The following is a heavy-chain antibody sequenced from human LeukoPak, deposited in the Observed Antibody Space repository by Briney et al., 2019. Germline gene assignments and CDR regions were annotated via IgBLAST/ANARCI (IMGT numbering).Heavy chain of an antibody. D-gene: IGHD4-17*01. V-gene: IGHV1-2*02. CDR1: GYTLTVYY. J-gene: IGHJ4*02. CDR2: INPNSGGT. CDR3: ARGLKGDYLPYFDY. Sequence: AAVSVSFKAPGYTLTVYYMQWVGQAPGQGGGGRGWINPNSGGTNYAQKFQGRVTITRETASSTAYMELSRLRSDTTAVYYCARGLKGDYLPYFDYWGQGTLVTVSS.